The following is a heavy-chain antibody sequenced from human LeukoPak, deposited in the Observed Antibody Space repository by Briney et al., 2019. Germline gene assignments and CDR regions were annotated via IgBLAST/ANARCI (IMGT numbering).Heavy chain of an antibody. CDR3: ARHSGLRSPFDP. Sequence: PSETLSLTCAVSGGSISSGGYSWSWIRQPPGKGLEWIGYIYHSGSTYYNPSLKSRVTISVDTSKNQLSLKLTSATAADTSVYYCARHSGLRSPFDPWGQGTLVTVSS. CDR2: IYHSGST. CDR1: GGSISSGGYS. J-gene: IGHJ5*02. D-gene: IGHD3-3*01. V-gene: IGHV4-30-2*01.